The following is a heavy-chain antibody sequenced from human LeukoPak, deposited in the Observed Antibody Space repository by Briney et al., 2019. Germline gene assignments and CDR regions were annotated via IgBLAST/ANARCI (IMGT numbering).Heavy chain of an antibody. J-gene: IGHJ4*02. D-gene: IGHD3-22*01. CDR3: ARFKGYYDSSGYSDY. CDR2: IYYSGST. V-gene: IGHV4-59*01. CDR1: GGSISSYY. Sequence: SSETLSLTCTVSGGSISSYYWSWIRQPPGKGLEWIGYIYYSGSTNYNPSLKSRVTISVDTSKNQFSLKLSSVTAADTAVYYCARFKGYYDSSGYSDYWGQGTLVTVSS.